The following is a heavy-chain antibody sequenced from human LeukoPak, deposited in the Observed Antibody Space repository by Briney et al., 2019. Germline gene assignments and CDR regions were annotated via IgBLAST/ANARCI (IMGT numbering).Heavy chain of an antibody. CDR3: ARDGGYRGYDADC. CDR2: ISGSSAM. CDR1: GFTFSTYS. D-gene: IGHD5-12*01. V-gene: IGHV3-48*01. J-gene: IGHJ4*02. Sequence: GGSLRLSCAASGFTFSTYSMKWVRQAPGKGLERVSYISGSSAMYYADSVRGRFTISRENAQNSLFLQMNSLRAEDTAVYYCARDGGYRGYDADCWGQGTLVTVSS.